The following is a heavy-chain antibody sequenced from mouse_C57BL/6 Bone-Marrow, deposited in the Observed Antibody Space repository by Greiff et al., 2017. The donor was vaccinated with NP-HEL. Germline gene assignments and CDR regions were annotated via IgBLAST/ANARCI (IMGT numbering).Heavy chain of an antibody. D-gene: IGHD3-1*01. J-gene: IGHJ3*01. V-gene: IGHV14-4*01. CDR3: TTRRAFAY. CDR1: GFNIKDDY. CDR2: IDPENGDT. Sequence: EVQLVESGAELVRPGASVKLSCTASGFNIKDDYMHWVKQRPEQGLEWIGWIDPENGDTEYASKFQGKATITADTSSNTAYLQLSSLTSEDTAVYYCTTRRAFAYWGQGTLVTVSA.